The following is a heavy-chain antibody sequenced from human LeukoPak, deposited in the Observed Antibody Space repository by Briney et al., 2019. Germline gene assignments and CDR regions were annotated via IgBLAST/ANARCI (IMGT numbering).Heavy chain of an antibody. J-gene: IGHJ3*02. CDR1: GGTFSSYA. V-gene: IGHV1-69*13. D-gene: IGHD1-26*01. CDR3: ARRLVGAVKAFDI. CDR2: IIPIFGTA. Sequence: ASVKVSCKASGGTFSSYAISWVRQAPGQGLEWMGGIIPIFGTANYAQKFQGRVTITADESTSTAYMELSSLRSEDTAVYYCARRLVGAVKAFDIWGQGTMVTVSS.